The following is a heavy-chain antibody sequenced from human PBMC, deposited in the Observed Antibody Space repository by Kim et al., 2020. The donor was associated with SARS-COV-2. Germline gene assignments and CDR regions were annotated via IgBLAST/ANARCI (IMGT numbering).Heavy chain of an antibody. D-gene: IGHD6-13*01. CDR1: GYSFTSYW. J-gene: IGHJ3*02. CDR2: IYPGDSDT. Sequence: GESLKISCKGSGYSFTSYWIGWVRQMPGKGLEWMGIIYPGDSDTRYSPSFQGQVTISADKSISTAYLQWSSLKASDTAMYYCASSGGGTGIVRQQLVVFSSLRAFDIWGQGTMVTVSS. CDR3: ASSGGGTGIVRQQLVVFSSLRAFDI. V-gene: IGHV5-51*01.